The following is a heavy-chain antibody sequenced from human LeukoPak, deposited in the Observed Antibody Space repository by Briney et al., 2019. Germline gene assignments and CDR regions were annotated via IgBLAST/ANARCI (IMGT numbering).Heavy chain of an antibody. J-gene: IGHJ3*02. CDR1: GFTFSSHA. V-gene: IGHV3-23*01. D-gene: IGHD5-18*01. Sequence: GGSLRLSCAASGFTFSSHAMSWVRQAPGKGLEWVSGISGSGGSTYYADSVKGRFTISRDNSKNTLYLQMNSLRAEGTAVYYCAKDPPTVMANAFHIWGQGTMVTVSS. CDR2: ISGSGGST. CDR3: AKDPPTVMANAFHI.